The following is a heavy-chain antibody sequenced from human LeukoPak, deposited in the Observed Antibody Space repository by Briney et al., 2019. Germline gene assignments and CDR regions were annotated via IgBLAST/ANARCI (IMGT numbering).Heavy chain of an antibody. CDR1: GGSISSGSYY. J-gene: IGHJ6*03. V-gene: IGHV4-61*02. CDR3: ARDHEYCSGGSCYWTNQYYYYYMDV. Sequence: SRTLSLTCTVSGGSISSGSYYWSWIRQPAGKGLEWIGRIYTSGSTSYNPSLKSRVTISVGTSKNQFSLKLSSVTAADTAVYYCARDHEYCSGGSCYWTNQYYYYYMDVWGKGTTVTVSS. CDR2: IYTSGST. D-gene: IGHD2-15*01.